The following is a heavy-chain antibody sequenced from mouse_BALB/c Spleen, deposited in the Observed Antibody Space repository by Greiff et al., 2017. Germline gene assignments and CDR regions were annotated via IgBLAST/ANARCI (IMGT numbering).Heavy chain of an antibody. CDR2: INPYNDGT. J-gene: IGHJ3*01. CDR3: ARSESGSTMITTSWFAY. V-gene: IGHV1-14*01. Sequence: VQLKQSGPELVKPGASVKMSCKASGYTFTSYVMHWVKQKPGQGLEWIGYINPYNDGTKYNEKFKGKATLTSDKSSSTAYMELSSLTSEDSAVYYCARSESGSTMITTSWFAYWGQGTLVTVSA. D-gene: IGHD2-4*01. CDR1: GYTFTSYV.